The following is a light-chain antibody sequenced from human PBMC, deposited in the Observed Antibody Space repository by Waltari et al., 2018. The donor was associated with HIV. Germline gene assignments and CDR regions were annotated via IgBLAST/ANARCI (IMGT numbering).Light chain of an antibody. Sequence: QSALTQPASVSGSPGQSLTISCTGTSSDVGGFNYVSWYQQHPGKAPKVMIYDVTKRPSGVSNRFSGSKSGNTASLTISGLQAEDEADYYCSSFTSSSIWVFGGGTKLTVL. J-gene: IGLJ3*02. CDR2: DVT. CDR1: SSDVGGFNY. CDR3: SSFTSSSIWV. V-gene: IGLV2-14*01.